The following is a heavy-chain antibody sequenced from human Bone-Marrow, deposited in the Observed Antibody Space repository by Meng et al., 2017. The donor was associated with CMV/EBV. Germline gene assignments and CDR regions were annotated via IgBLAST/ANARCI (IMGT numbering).Heavy chain of an antibody. Sequence: GESLKISCAASGFSFSKYWMHWVRPVPGKGLVWVSRTNEDGTITNYADSVKGRFTISRDNAKNTMYLQMNSLKVEDTAIYYCTRDIGEVGAYWGQGTLVTVSS. CDR1: GFSFSKYW. J-gene: IGHJ4*02. D-gene: IGHD1-26*01. V-gene: IGHV3-74*01. CDR3: TRDIGEVGAY. CDR2: TNEDGTIT.